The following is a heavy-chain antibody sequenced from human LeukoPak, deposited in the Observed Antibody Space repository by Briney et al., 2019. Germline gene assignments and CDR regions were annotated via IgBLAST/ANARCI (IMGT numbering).Heavy chain of an antibody. CDR1: GFTFSEYA. CDR2: IWYDGKHK. CDR3: AKDRAVAGTDARYYFDS. Sequence: GGSLRLSCAASGFTFSEYAMHWVRQAPGKGLEWVAVIWYDGKHKYYADSVKGRFTISRDNSKNTLLLNMNSLRADDTAVYYCAKDRAVAGTDARYYFDSWGQGTLVTVSA. J-gene: IGHJ4*02. D-gene: IGHD6-19*01. V-gene: IGHV3-33*06.